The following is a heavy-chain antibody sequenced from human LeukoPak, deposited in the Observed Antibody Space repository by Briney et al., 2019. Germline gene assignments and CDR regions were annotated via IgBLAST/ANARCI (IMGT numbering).Heavy chain of an antibody. J-gene: IGHJ4*02. CDR1: GGSISSSSYY. CDR2: IYYSGST. V-gene: IGHV4-39*01. Sequence: PSETLSLTCTVSGGSISSSSYYWGWIRQPPGKGLEWIGSIYYSGSTYYNPSLKSRVTISVDTSKNQFSLKLSSVTAADTAVYYCARPHCSSTTCYQSFDSWGQGTLVTVSS. D-gene: IGHD2-2*01. CDR3: ARPHCSSTTCYQSFDS.